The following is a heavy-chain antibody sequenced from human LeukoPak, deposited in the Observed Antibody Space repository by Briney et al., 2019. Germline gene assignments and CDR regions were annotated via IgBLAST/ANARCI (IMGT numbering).Heavy chain of an antibody. V-gene: IGHV1-18*01. J-gene: IGHJ4*02. CDR1: GHTFTIYG. CDR3: ARVVPPDFWSGYSPFDY. Sequence: ASVSLSYTASGHTFTIYGISGVPQAPGQGLEWVGWISAYNGNTNYAQKLQGRVHMTTDTSTSTAYMELRSVRSDDTAVYYCARVVPPDFWSGYSPFDYWGQGTLVTVSS. CDR2: ISAYNGNT. D-gene: IGHD3-3*01.